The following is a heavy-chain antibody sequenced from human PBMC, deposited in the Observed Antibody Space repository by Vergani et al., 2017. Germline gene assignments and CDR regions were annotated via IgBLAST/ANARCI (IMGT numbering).Heavy chain of an antibody. CDR2: IYATGST. CDR1: GDSISSGVYY. Sequence: QVQLQESGPGLVKPSQTLSLTCSVSGDSISSGVYYWNWIRQHPGKGLEWIGYIYATGSTHHNPSLRRRINMSVDTSKNQFSLKLNSVTAADTAMYYCARMGSDDEGDAVRIGYFDSWGPGILVTVSS. CDR3: ARMGSDDEGDAVRIGYFDS. D-gene: IGHD3-10*02. J-gene: IGHJ4*02. V-gene: IGHV4-31*03.